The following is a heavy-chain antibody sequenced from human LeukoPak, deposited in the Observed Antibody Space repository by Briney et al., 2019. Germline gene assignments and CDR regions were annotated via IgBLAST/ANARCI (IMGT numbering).Heavy chain of an antibody. V-gene: IGHV1-2*02. Sequence: GASVKVSCKASGYTFTGYYMHWVRQAPGQGLEWMGWINPNSGGTNYAQKFQGRVTMARDTSISTAYMELSRLRSDDTAVYYCARDLWFGELSGAFEIWGQGTMVTVSS. D-gene: IGHD3-10*01. CDR3: ARDLWFGELSGAFEI. CDR1: GYTFTGYY. CDR2: INPNSGGT. J-gene: IGHJ3*02.